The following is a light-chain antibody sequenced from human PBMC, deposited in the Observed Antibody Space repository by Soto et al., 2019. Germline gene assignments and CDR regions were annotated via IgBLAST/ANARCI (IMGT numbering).Light chain of an antibody. V-gene: IGKV2-30*02. CDR3: MQGTHWPRT. Sequence: DIVMTQTPLSSPVTLGQAASISCRSSQSLVHNDGNTYLNWFHQRPGQSPRRLLYRVSNRDSGVPDKFSGSGSGTNFSLKISWVEADDVGVYYCMQGTHWPRTFGQGTKVEIK. J-gene: IGKJ1*01. CDR1: QSLVHNDGNTY. CDR2: RVS.